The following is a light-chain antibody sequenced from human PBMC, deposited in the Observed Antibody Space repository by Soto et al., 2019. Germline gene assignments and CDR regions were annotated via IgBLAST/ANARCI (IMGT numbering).Light chain of an antibody. CDR1: QTFSSH. Sequence: EIVLTQSPATLSLSPGERATLSCRASQTFSSHLAWYQQKPGQAPRLLLYDASKRATGIPARFSGRGSGTDFTLTISSLEPEEFAVYYCQQRSNWPPVITFGQGTRLEIK. CDR2: DAS. CDR3: QQRSNWPPVIT. V-gene: IGKV3-11*01. J-gene: IGKJ5*01.